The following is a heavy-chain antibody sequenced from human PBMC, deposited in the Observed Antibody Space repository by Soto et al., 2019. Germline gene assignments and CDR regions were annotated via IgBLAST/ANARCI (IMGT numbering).Heavy chain of an antibody. J-gene: IGHJ3*02. V-gene: IGHV1-3*01. CDR1: GYTFTSYA. D-gene: IGHD3-10*01. CDR3: ARLLYVSGSPLYAVDI. CDR2: INAGNGNT. Sequence: QVQLVQSGAEVKKPGASVKVSCKASGYTFTSYAMHWVRQAPGQRLEWMGWINAGNGNTKYSERFQGRVSIYRDTSASTTYMELSSLRSEDTAVYYCARLLYVSGSPLYAVDIWGQGTMVTVSS.